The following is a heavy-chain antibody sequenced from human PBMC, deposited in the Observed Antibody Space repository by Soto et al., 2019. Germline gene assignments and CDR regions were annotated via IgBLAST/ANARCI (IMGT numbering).Heavy chain of an antibody. CDR2: IYYSGST. Sequence: QLQLQESGPGLVKPSETLSLTCTVSGGSISSSSYYWGWIRQPPGKGLEWIGSIYYSGSTYYNPSLKSRVTISVDTSKNQFSLKRSSVTAADTAVYYCARRRRTYSSGWPPQYYFDYWGQGTLVTVSS. CDR3: ARRRRTYSSGWPPQYYFDY. CDR1: GGSISSSSYY. D-gene: IGHD6-19*01. J-gene: IGHJ4*02. V-gene: IGHV4-39*01.